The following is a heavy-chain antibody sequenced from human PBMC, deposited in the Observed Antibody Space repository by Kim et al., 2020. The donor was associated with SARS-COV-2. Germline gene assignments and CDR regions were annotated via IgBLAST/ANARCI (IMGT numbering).Heavy chain of an antibody. J-gene: IGHJ6*03. Sequence: GGSLRLSCAASGFTFSNYGMHWVRQAPGKGLEWVAVIWYDGSNKYYGDSVKGRFIISRDNPKNTLYLQMNNLRAEDTAVYYCARRLGGVVIGYYLDVWGTGTAVTVSS. CDR1: GFTFSNYG. D-gene: IGHD3-3*01. CDR3: ARRLGGVVIGYYLDV. V-gene: IGHV3-33*01. CDR2: IWYDGSNK.